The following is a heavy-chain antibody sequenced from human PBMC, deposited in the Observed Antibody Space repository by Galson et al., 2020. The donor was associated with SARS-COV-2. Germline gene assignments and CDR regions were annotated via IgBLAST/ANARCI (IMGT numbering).Heavy chain of an antibody. CDR2: ISWNSGSI. Sequence: SLKISCAASGFTFDDYAMHWVRQAPGKGLEWVSGISWNSGSIGYADSVKGRFTISRDNAKNSLYLQMNSLRAEDTALYYCAKIGPDRTDYWGQGTLVTVSS. CDR1: GFTFDDYA. CDR3: AKIGPDRTDY. D-gene: IGHD2-15*01. V-gene: IGHV3-9*01. J-gene: IGHJ4*02.